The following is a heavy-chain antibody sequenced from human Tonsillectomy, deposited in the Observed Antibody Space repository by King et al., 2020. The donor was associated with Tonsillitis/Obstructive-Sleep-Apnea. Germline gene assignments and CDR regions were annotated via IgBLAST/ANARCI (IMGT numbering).Heavy chain of an antibody. V-gene: IGHV3-74*02. CDR1: GFTFSSYW. CDR2: INSDWSST. Sequence: QLVQSGGGLVQPGGSLRYSCAASGFTFSSYWMHLVRQAQGKGLVWVSLINSDWSSTNYADSVKGRFTISRDNAKNTLYLQMNSLRAEDTAVYYCARGRSTWFDYWGQGTLVTASS. D-gene: IGHD2-2*01. J-gene: IGHJ4*02. CDR3: ARGRSTWFDY.